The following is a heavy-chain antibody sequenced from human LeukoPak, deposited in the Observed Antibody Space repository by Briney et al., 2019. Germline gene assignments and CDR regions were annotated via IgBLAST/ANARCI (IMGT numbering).Heavy chain of an antibody. CDR3: ARDCSGGSGQLCLRAFDI. J-gene: IGHJ3*02. CDR1: GYTFTSYG. D-gene: IGHD2-15*01. Sequence: ASVKVSCKASGYTFTSYGISWVRQAPGQGLEWMGWISAYNGNTNYAQKLQGRVTMTTDTSTSTAYMELRSLRSDDTAVYYCARDCSGGSGQLCLRAFDIWGQGTMVTVSS. V-gene: IGHV1-18*01. CDR2: ISAYNGNT.